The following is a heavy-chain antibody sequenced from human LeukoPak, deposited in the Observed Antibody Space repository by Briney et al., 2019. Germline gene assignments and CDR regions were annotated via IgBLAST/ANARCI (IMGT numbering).Heavy chain of an antibody. CDR1: GFTFSSYA. Sequence: GGSLRLSCAASGFTFSSYAMHWVRQAPGKGLEWVAVISYDGSNKYYADSVKGRFTISRDNSKNTLYLQMNSLRAEDTAVYCCARGEYYYDSSGYYYSEYFQHWGQGTLVTVSS. V-gene: IGHV3-30-3*01. CDR2: ISYDGSNK. J-gene: IGHJ1*01. D-gene: IGHD3-22*01. CDR3: ARGEYYYDSSGYYYSEYFQH.